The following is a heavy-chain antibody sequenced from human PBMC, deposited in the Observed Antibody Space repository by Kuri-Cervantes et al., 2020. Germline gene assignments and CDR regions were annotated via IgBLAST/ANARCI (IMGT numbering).Heavy chain of an antibody. V-gene: IGHV1-69*05. J-gene: IGHJ4*02. CDR1: GGTFNSYA. CDR2: IIPIFGTP. Sequence: SVKVSCKASGGTFNSYAINWVRQAPGRGLEWVGGIIPIFGTPNFIQKLQGRVTITTDESTSTAYMELSSLGSDDTAVCYCASLPGSAPPLFDSWGQGTLVTVSS. D-gene: IGHD2-15*01. CDR3: ASLPGSAPPLFDS.